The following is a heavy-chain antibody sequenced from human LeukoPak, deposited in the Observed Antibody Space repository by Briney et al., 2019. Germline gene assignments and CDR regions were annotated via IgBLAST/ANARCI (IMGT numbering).Heavy chain of an antibody. J-gene: IGHJ6*02. D-gene: IGHD1-26*01. Sequence: ASVKVSCKASGYTFTGYYMHWVRQAPGQGLEWMGRINPNSGGTNYAQKFQGRVTMTRDTSISTAYMELSRLRSDDTAVYYCARASGSYERYYYYGMDVWGQGTTVTVSS. CDR3: ARASGSYERYYYYGMDV. CDR1: GYTFTGYY. V-gene: IGHV1-2*06. CDR2: INPNSGGT.